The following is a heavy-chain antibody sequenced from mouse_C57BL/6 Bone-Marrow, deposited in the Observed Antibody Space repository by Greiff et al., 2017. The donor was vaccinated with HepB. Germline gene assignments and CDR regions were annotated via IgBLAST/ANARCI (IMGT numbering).Heavy chain of an antibody. CDR2: IDPEDGET. CDR3: ARDSPPLWLAY. Sequence: DVKLVESGAELVKPGASVKLSCTASGFNIKDYYMHWVKQRTEQGLEWIGRIDPEDGETKYVPKFQGKATITADTSSNTAYLQLSSLTSEDTAVYYSARDSPPLWLAYWGQETAVTVSA. V-gene: IGHV14-2*01. J-gene: IGHJ3*01. CDR1: GFNIKDYY. D-gene: IGHD6-1*01.